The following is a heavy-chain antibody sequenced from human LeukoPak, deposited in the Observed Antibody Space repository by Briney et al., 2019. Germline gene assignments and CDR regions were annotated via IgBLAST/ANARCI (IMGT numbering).Heavy chain of an antibody. V-gene: IGHV3-9*01. Sequence: PGGSLRLSCAASGFTFDDYAMHWVRQAPGKGLEWVSGISRNSGSIGYADSVKGRFTISRDNAKNSLYLQMNSLRAEDTALYYCAKENYYDSSGYYPSYYFDYWGQGTLVTVSS. CDR3: AKENYYDSSGYYPSYYFDY. J-gene: IGHJ4*02. D-gene: IGHD3-22*01. CDR1: GFTFDDYA. CDR2: ISRNSGSI.